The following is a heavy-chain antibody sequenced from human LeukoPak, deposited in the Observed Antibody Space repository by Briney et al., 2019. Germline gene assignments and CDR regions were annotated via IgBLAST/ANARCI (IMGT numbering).Heavy chain of an antibody. D-gene: IGHD6-6*01. V-gene: IGHV3-9*01. CDR2: ISWSSRKM. Sequence: GGSLRLSCAASGFTFDDYAMHWVRQAPGKGLEWVSGISWSSRKMDYADSVRGRFTISRDNDKNSVYLQMNSLTAEDTALYYCAKDTSSSSSFFYLDVWGKGTAVTVSS. J-gene: IGHJ6*03. CDR3: AKDTSSSSSFFYLDV. CDR1: GFTFDDYA.